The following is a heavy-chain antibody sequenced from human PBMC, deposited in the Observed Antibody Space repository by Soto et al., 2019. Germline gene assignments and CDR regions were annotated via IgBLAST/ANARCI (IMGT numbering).Heavy chain of an antibody. CDR2: ISSGGTYI. Sequence: GGSLRLSCATSGFTFSNYKMNWVRQAPGKGLVWVSAISSGGTYIYYADSVKGRFTISRDDARNSLYLQMTSLRAEDTAIYYCVRDSSQKVVWRQGTTATVSS. CDR3: VRDSSQKVV. V-gene: IGHV3-21*01. CDR1: GFTFSNYK. J-gene: IGHJ6*02.